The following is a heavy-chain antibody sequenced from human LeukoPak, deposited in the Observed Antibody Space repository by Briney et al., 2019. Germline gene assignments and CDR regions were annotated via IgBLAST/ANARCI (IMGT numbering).Heavy chain of an antibody. D-gene: IGHD6-19*01. Sequence: SGPTLVNPTQTLTLTCTFSGFSLSTSGVGVGWIRQPPGKALEWLALIYWNDDKRYSPSLKSRLTITKDTSKNQVVLTMTNMDPVDTATYYCAHNALDPKIAVAGHFDYWGQGTLVTVSS. J-gene: IGHJ4*02. CDR3: AHNALDPKIAVAGHFDY. V-gene: IGHV2-5*01. CDR2: IYWNDDK. CDR1: GFSLSTSGVG.